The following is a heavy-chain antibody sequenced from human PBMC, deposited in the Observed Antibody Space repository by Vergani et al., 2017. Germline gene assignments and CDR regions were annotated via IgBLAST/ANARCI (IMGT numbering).Heavy chain of an antibody. J-gene: IGHJ4*02. CDR1: GFTFSSYS. D-gene: IGHD1-26*01. Sequence: EVQLLESGGGLVQRGGSLRLSCAASGFTFSSYSMNWVRQAPGKGLEWVSSISSSSSYIYYADSVKGRFTISRDNAKNSLYLQMNSLRAEDTAVYYCAREPRKGIVGATDYWGQGTLVTVSS. CDR2: ISSSSSYI. CDR3: AREPRKGIVGATDY. V-gene: IGHV3-21*01.